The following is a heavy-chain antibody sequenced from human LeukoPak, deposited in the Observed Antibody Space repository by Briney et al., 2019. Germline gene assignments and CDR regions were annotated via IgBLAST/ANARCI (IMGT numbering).Heavy chain of an antibody. Sequence: PGGSLRLSCAASGFTFDDYGMSWVRQAPGKGLVWVSGINWNGGSTGYADSVKGRFTISRDNAKNSLYLQMNSLRAEDTALYYCARDLVPEYYDFWSGYSVDAFDIWGQGTMVTVSS. CDR1: GFTFDDYG. J-gene: IGHJ3*02. V-gene: IGHV3-20*04. CDR3: ARDLVPEYYDFWSGYSVDAFDI. CDR2: INWNGGST. D-gene: IGHD3-3*01.